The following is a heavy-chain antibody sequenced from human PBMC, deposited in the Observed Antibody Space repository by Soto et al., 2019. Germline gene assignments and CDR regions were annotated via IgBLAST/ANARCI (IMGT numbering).Heavy chain of an antibody. V-gene: IGHV3-23*01. CDR1: GFTFSSYA. CDR2: VSGSASYT. J-gene: IGHJ4*02. D-gene: IGHD4-17*01. CDR3: AKDYGGIPADY. Sequence: PGGSLRLSCAASGFTFSSYAMSWVRQAPGKGLEWVSAVSGSASYTYYADSVKGRFTISRDNSKNTLYLQMDSLRAEDTAVYYCAKDYGGIPADYWGQGTLVTVSS.